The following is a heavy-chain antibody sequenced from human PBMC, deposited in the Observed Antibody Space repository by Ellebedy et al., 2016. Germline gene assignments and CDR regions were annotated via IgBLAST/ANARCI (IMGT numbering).Heavy chain of an antibody. D-gene: IGHD6-19*01. J-gene: IGHJ4*02. V-gene: IGHV3-23*01. Sequence: GGSLRLSCAASGFTFSGFAMSWVRQAPGKGLEWFSTISSAGSPNYADSVRGRFTISRDSSKDTLYLEMDSLRADDTAIYYCAKCRHSTGCLLDSWGQGTLVTVSS. CDR2: ISSAGSP. CDR1: GFTFSGFA. CDR3: AKCRHSTGCLLDS.